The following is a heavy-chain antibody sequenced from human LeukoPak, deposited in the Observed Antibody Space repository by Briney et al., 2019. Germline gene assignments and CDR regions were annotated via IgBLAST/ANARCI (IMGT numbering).Heavy chain of an antibody. V-gene: IGHV3-9*01. CDR1: VFTFDDYA. CDR2: ISWNSGSI. CDR3: AKELQPAFYYYYGMDV. D-gene: IGHD4-11*01. J-gene: IGHJ6*02. Sequence: GRSLRLTCAASVFTFDDYAMHWVRQAPGKGLEWVSGISWNSGSIGYADSVKGRFTISRDNAKNSLYLQMNSLRAEDTALYYCAKELQPAFYYYYGMDVWGQGTTVTVSS.